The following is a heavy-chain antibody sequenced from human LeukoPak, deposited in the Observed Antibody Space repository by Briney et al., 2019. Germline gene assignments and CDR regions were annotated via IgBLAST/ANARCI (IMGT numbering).Heavy chain of an antibody. J-gene: IGHJ3*02. CDR2: ISSSSSYI. V-gene: IGHV3-21*04. CDR3: AKEGAVAGTFDI. Sequence: GGSLRLSCAASGFTFSSYSMNWVRRSPGKGLEWVSSISSSSSYIYYVDSVKGRFTISRDHAKNSLYLQMNSLRAEDTALYYCAKEGAVAGTFDIWGQGTMVTVSS. D-gene: IGHD6-19*01. CDR1: GFTFSSYS.